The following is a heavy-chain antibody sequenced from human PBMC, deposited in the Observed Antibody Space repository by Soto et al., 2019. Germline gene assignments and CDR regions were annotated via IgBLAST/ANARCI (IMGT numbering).Heavy chain of an antibody. CDR3: ATLWFGEGNY. J-gene: IGHJ4*02. D-gene: IGHD3-10*01. CDR2: VYHSGST. Sequence: PSETLSLTCAVYGGSFSGYYWSWIRQPPGKGLEWIGEVYHSGSTNYNPSLESRVAISLDKSKNQFFLKLSSVTAADTAVYYCATLWFGEGNYWGQGTLVTVPQ. V-gene: IGHV4-34*01. CDR1: GGSFSGYY.